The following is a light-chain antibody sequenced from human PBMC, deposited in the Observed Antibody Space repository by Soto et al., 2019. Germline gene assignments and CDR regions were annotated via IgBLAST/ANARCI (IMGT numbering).Light chain of an antibody. CDR3: QQSYTTPWT. Sequence: DILMTQSPSSLSASVGDRLTIPFRASAVIGNYLNWYQQAPGKARNLLTYAASSFQSGVPSRFSGSRTVTYFTPTISNLQPEDFATYHCQQSYTTPWTLGQGTKVDSK. CDR1: AVIGNY. V-gene: IGKV1-39*01. CDR2: AAS. J-gene: IGKJ1*01.